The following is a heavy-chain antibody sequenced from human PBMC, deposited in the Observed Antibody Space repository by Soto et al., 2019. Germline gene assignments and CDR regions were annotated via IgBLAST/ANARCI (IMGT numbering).Heavy chain of an antibody. J-gene: IGHJ4*02. CDR2: MSSSGRT. Sequence: SETLSLTSTVSGVSISTSDYFWGWIRQPPGKGLEWIASMSSSGRTFYNPSLKSRVTMSVDTSENQFSLRLNSVTAADTAVYYCARLPRTTVAGSGTDYWGQGTLVTVSS. V-gene: IGHV4-39*01. D-gene: IGHD6-19*01. CDR1: GVSISTSDYF. CDR3: ARLPRTTVAGSGTDY.